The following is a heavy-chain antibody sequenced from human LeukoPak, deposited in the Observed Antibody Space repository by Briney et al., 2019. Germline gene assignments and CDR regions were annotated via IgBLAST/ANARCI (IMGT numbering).Heavy chain of an antibody. J-gene: IGHJ4*02. CDR3: VRDTWLAY. CDR2: IRSSGDI. Sequence: PGGSLRLSCAASVFTPTSYAMNWVPQAPGKGPEWVSCIRSSGDIYYADSVKGRLTISRDSAKNSLYLQMSGLRADDTAVYYCVRDTWLAYWGQGTLVTVSS. D-gene: IGHD6-19*01. V-gene: IGHV3-21*01. CDR1: VFTPTSYA.